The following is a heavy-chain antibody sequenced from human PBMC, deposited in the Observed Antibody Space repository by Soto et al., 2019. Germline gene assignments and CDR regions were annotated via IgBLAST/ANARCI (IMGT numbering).Heavy chain of an antibody. CDR3: AKGIDCGADCHSYDTFDI. D-gene: IGHD2-21*02. J-gene: IGHJ3*02. V-gene: IGHV3-23*01. Sequence: LRLSCGARGCTVKDTCMTWVRHATSKGLEWVSAFSGRSKSTYYATSVKGRFTISKDNSKNTLYLQMNSLRAEDTALYYCAKGIDCGADCHSYDTFDIRGQATVVT. CDR1: GCTVKDTC. CDR2: FSGRSKST.